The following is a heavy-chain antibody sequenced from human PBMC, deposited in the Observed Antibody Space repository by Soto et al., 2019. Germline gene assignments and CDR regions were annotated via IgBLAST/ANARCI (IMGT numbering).Heavy chain of an antibody. Sequence: QVQLVESGGGVVQPGRSLRLSCAASGFTFSSYAMHWVRQAPGKGLEWVAVISYDGSNKYYADSVKGRFTISRDNSKNPLYLQMNSLRAEDPAVYYCARAYEGDYFDYWGQGTLVTVSS. V-gene: IGHV3-30-3*01. CDR3: ARAYEGDYFDY. D-gene: IGHD3-16*01. CDR1: GFTFSSYA. CDR2: ISYDGSNK. J-gene: IGHJ4*02.